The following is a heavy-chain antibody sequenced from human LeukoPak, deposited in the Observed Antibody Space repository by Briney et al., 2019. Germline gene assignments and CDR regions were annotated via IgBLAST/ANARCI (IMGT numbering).Heavy chain of an antibody. Sequence: PGGSLRLSCAASGFTFSSFWMTWVREAPGKGLEWVANIKQDGSEMYYVDSVKGRFTFSRDNAKNSLYLQMNSLRAEDTAVYYCARDLQLWLDSGAFDIWGQGTMVTVSS. D-gene: IGHD5-18*01. CDR2: IKQDGSEM. V-gene: IGHV3-7*01. CDR3: ARDLQLWLDSGAFDI. J-gene: IGHJ3*02. CDR1: GFTFSSFW.